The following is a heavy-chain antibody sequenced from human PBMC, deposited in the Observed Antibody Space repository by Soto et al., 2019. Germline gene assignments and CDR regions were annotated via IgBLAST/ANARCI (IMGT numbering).Heavy chain of an antibody. D-gene: IGHD3-16*01. CDR3: VRLIGNSWLDS. Sequence: PSETLSLTCTVSGGSVSSGSYYWSWIRQPPGKGLEWIGYIYYSGSTNYNPSLKSRVTISVDTSKNQFSLKLSSVTPDDTAVYYCVRLIGNSWLDSWGQGTLVTVSS. CDR2: IYYSGST. J-gene: IGHJ5*01. CDR1: GGSVSSGSYY. V-gene: IGHV4-61*01.